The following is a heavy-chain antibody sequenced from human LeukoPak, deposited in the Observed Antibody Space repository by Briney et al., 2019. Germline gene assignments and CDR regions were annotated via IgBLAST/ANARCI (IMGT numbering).Heavy chain of an antibody. CDR3: ARSRDGYNGEY. CDR1: GGTFSIYA. J-gene: IGHJ4*02. CDR2: IIPILGIA. Sequence: SVKVSCKASGGTFSIYAISWVRQAPGQGLEWMGRIIPILGIANYAQKFQGRVTITADKSTSTAYMELSSLRSEDTAVYYCARSRDGYNGEYWGQGTLVTVSS. D-gene: IGHD5-24*01. V-gene: IGHV1-69*04.